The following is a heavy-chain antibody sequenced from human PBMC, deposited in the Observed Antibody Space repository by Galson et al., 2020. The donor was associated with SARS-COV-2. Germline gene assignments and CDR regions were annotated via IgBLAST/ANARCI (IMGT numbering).Heavy chain of an antibody. CDR1: GGSFSGYY. D-gene: IGHD3-22*01. Sequence: SQTLSLTCAVYGGSFSGYYWSWIRQPPGKGLEWIGEINHSGSTNYNPSLKSRVTISVDTSKNQFSLKLSSVTAADTAVYYCARGIKYYYDSSGYNEYYYGMDVWGQGTTVTVSS. J-gene: IGHJ6*02. V-gene: IGHV4-34*01. CDR3: ARGIKYYYDSSGYNEYYYGMDV. CDR2: INHSGST.